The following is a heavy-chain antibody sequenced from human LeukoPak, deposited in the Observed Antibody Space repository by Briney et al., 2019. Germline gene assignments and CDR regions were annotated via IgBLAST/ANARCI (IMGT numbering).Heavy chain of an antibody. Sequence: SETLSLTCTVSGYPNSSGYYWGRVRQPPGKGLEWLGSINHSGRTLYNPSLTSRFTISVDTSTHHFSLKLSSVTAADTAVYFCARQKGPRDITSLPLMDVWGLGTTVTVSS. D-gene: IGHD2-15*01. CDR3: ARQKGPRDITSLPLMDV. J-gene: IGHJ6*02. CDR2: INHSGRT. V-gene: IGHV4-38-2*02. CDR1: GYPNSSGYY.